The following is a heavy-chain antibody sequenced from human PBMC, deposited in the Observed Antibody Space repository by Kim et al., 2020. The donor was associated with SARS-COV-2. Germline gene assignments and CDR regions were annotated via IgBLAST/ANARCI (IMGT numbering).Heavy chain of an antibody. D-gene: IGHD3-22*01. CDR3: ARWNDSSGYWPYWYFDL. J-gene: IGHJ2*01. Sequence: SETLSLTCTVSGGSISSYYWSWIRQPPGKGLEWIGYIYYSGSTNYNPSLKSRVTISVDTSKNQFSLKLSSVTAADTAVYYCARWNDSSGYWPYWYFDLWGRGTLVTVSS. CDR2: IYYSGST. V-gene: IGHV4-59*01. CDR1: GGSISSYY.